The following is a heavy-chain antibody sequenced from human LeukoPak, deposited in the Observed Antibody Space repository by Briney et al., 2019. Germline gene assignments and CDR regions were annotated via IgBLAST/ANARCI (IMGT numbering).Heavy chain of an antibody. V-gene: IGHV3-7*01. D-gene: IGHD1-26*01. CDR2: IGQDGTGT. J-gene: IGHJ4*02. CDR3: ARDAVGAVTDY. CDR1: GFIFGSHR. Sequence: GGSLTLTCASSGFIFGSHRMSWVRQAPGKGLEWVANIGQDGTGTFYADSLKGRSTISRDNAKNLLYLQMNSLRAEDTAVYYCARDAVGAVTDYWGQGTLVTVSS.